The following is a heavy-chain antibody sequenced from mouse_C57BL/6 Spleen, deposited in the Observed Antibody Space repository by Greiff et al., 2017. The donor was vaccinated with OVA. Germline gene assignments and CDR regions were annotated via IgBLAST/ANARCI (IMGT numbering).Heavy chain of an antibody. CDR3: ARHNSGSRRDFDY. CDR2: ISGGGGNT. D-gene: IGHD1-1*01. V-gene: IGHV5-9*01. CDR1: GFTFSSYT. Sequence: EVMLVESGGGLVKPGGSLKLSCAASGFTFSSYTMSWVRQTPEKRLEWVATISGGGGNTYYPDSVKGRFTISRDNAKNTLYLQMSSLRSEDTALYYSARHNSGSRRDFDYWGQGTTLTVSS. J-gene: IGHJ2*01.